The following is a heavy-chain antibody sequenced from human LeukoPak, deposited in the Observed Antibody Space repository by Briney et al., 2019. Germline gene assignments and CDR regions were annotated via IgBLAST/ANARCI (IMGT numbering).Heavy chain of an antibody. V-gene: IGHV4-30-2*01. CDR3: ARFIAAAGTRGFDP. CDR1: GGSISSGGYS. D-gene: IGHD6-13*01. Sequence: SQTLSLTCAVSGGSISSGGYSWSWIRQPPGKGLEWIGYIYHSGSTYYNPSLKSRVTISVDRSKNQFSLKLSSVTAADTAVYYCARFIAAAGTRGFDPWGQGALVTVSS. J-gene: IGHJ5*02. CDR2: IYHSGST.